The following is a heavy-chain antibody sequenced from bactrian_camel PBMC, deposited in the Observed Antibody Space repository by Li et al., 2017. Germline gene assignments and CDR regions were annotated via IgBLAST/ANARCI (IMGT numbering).Heavy chain of an antibody. D-gene: IGHD3*01. J-gene: IGHJ4*01. CDR1: GLTSSHYC. CDR2: LYIGDGDDIT. Sequence: QLVESGGGSVQTGGSLRHSCAVSGLTSSHYCMAWFRQFPGKEREGVVTLYIGDGDDITYYADSAKGRFTISEDIAKNTLYLQMNNLKPEDTAMYYCAMRKFRAIGDWWLRTAYPSNIWGQGTQVTVS. CDR3: AMRKFRAIGDWWLRTAYPSNI. V-gene: IGHV3S25*01.